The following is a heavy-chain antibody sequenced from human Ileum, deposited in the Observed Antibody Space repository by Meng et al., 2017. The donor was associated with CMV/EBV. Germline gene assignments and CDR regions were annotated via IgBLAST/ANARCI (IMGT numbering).Heavy chain of an antibody. Sequence: ASGFTFRYNYMGRIRQAPGKGLEWVAYISSSGTGIYYADSVKGRFIISRENARKSLNLQMNSLRAEDTAVYYCARAGLLVTTLFDYWGQGTLVTVSS. D-gene: IGHD2-21*02. CDR2: ISSSGTGI. CDR3: ARAGLLVTTLFDY. J-gene: IGHJ4*02. V-gene: IGHV3-11*04. CDR1: GFTFRYNY.